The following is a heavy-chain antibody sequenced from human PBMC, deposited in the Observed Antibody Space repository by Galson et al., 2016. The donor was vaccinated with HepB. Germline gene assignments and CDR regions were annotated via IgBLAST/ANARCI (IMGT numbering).Heavy chain of an antibody. CDR2: IYDSGTT. Sequence: TLSPTCSVSGDSVTSGAYYWSWIRQPPGKGLEWIGYIYDSGTTFYNASLNSRLSISVDTSENQFFLKLSSVTAADTAVYYCAAVIRGWSLDYWGQGILVTLSA. J-gene: IGHJ4*02. D-gene: IGHD6-19*01. CDR1: GDSVTSGAYY. CDR3: AAVIRGWSLDY. V-gene: IGHV4-31*03.